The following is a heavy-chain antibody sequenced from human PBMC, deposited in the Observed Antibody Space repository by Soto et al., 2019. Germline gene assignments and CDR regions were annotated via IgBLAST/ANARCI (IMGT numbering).Heavy chain of an antibody. CDR3: ARGGGTCYYGSGSYYPFDY. CDR2: IYYSGGT. V-gene: IGHV4-59*01. CDR1: GGSISRYY. J-gene: IGHJ4*02. D-gene: IGHD3-10*01. Sequence: QVQLQESGPGLVKPSETLSLTCTVSGGSISRYYWSWIRQPPGTGLEWIGYIYYSGGTNYNPSLKSRVTISLDTSKSQFSLRLSSVTAADTAVYYCARGGGTCYYGSGSYYPFDYWGQGTLVTVSS.